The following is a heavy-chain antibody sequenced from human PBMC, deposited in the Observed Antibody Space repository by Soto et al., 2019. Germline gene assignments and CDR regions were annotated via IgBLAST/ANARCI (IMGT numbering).Heavy chain of an antibody. CDR3: ARGYDFWSGYQPSGGMDV. CDR2: ISSSSSYI. J-gene: IGHJ6*02. Sequence: EVQLVESGGGLVKPGGSLRLSCAASGFTFSSYSMNWVRQAPGKGLEWVSSISSSSSYIYYADSVKGRFTISRDNAKNSLYLQMNSLRAEDTAVYYCARGYDFWSGYQPSGGMDVWGQGTTVTVSS. CDR1: GFTFSSYS. D-gene: IGHD3-3*01. V-gene: IGHV3-21*01.